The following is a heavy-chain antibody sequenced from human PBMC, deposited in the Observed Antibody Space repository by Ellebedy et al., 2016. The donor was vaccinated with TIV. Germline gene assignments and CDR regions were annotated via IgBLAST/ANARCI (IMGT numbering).Heavy chain of an antibody. D-gene: IGHD3-16*02. J-gene: IGHJ4*02. CDR2: IWYDGSNK. CDR1: GFTFSSYG. V-gene: IGHV3-33*01. Sequence: GESLKISXAASGFTFSSYGMHWVRQAPGKGLEWVAVIWYDGSNKYYADSVKGRFTISRDNSKNTLYLQMNSLRAEDTAVYYCARAGIWGNNRYTEGWVDYWGQGTLVTVSS. CDR3: ARAGIWGNNRYTEGWVDY.